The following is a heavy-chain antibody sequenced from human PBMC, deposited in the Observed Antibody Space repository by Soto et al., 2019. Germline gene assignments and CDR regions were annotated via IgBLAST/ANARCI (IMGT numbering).Heavy chain of an antibody. J-gene: IGHJ4*02. CDR3: GGWGLIFTS. D-gene: IGHD3-9*01. Sequence: QVQLVQSGAEVKKPGASVKVSCKASGYTFTSYGISWVRQAPGQGLEWMGWISAYNGNTNYAQKLQGRVTMTTDTPTSKAYGEVRSLRSDDPAVFSCGGWGLIFTSGGREPLVPAPS. V-gene: IGHV1-18*01. CDR2: ISAYNGNT. CDR1: GYTFTSYG.